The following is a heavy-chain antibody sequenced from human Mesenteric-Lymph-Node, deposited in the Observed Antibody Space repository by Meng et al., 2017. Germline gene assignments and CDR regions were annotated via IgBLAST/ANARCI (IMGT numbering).Heavy chain of an antibody. CDR2: ITSASTHI. CDR3: ARDMGGYSYGWVDY. J-gene: IGHJ4*02. CDR1: GLTFSTFS. D-gene: IGHD5-18*01. Sequence: GGSLRLSCAASGLTFSTFSMNWVRQAPGKGLEWVACITSASTHIYYAESVKGRFTISRDNAKNSVYLQMNSLRAEDTAVYYCARDMGGYSYGWVDYWGQGALVTVSS. V-gene: IGHV3-21*01.